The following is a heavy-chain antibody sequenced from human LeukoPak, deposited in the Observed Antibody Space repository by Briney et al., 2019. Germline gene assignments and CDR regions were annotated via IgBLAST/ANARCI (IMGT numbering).Heavy chain of an antibody. D-gene: IGHD2-2*01. Sequence: GGSLRLSCAASGFTFSSYAMSWVRQAPGKGLEWVSAISGSGGSTYYADSVKGRFTISRDNSKNTLYLQMNSLRAEDTAVYYCAKESLYCSSTSCFADYWGQGTLVTVSS. V-gene: IGHV3-23*01. CDR3: AKESLYCSSTSCFADY. CDR1: GFTFSSYA. CDR2: ISGSGGST. J-gene: IGHJ4*02.